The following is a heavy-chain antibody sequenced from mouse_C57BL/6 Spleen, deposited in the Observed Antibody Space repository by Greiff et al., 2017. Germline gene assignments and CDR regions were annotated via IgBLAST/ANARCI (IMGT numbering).Heavy chain of an antibody. V-gene: IGHV5-9-1*02. CDR2: ISSGGDYI. J-gene: IGHJ2*01. D-gene: IGHD1-1*01. CDR3: TREGTTVVFDY. CDR1: GFTFSSYA. Sequence: EVQVVESGEGLVKPGGSLKLSCAASGFTFSSYAMSWVRQTPEKRLEWVAYISSGGDYIYYADTVKGRFTISRDNARNTLYLQMSSLKSEDTAMYYCTREGTTVVFDYWGQGTTLTVSS.